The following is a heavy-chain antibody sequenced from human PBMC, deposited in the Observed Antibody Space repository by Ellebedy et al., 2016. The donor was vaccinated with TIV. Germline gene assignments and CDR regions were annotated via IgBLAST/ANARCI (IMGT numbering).Heavy chain of an antibody. J-gene: IGHJ4*02. CDR1: GFTFSSYW. CDR2: IKQDGGEK. V-gene: IGHV3-7*03. Sequence: GGSLRLXCAASGFTFSSYWMQWVRQAPGKGLEWVANIKQDGGEKYYVDSVKGRFTISRDNAKNSLYLQMNSLRAEDTAVYYCAKDLKELFDYWGQGTLVTVSS. D-gene: IGHD1-26*01. CDR3: AKDLKELFDY.